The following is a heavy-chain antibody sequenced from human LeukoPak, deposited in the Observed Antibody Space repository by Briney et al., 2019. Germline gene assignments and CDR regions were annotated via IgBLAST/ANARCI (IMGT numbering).Heavy chain of an antibody. D-gene: IGHD2-21*02. CDR2: IHPDGNEK. CDR1: GFTLSTYW. V-gene: IGHV3-7*04. Sequence: PGGSLRLSCTASGFTLSTYWMSWVRQAPGKGLEWVANIHPDGNEKYHVDSVKGRFTISRDNAKNSLYLQMNSLRVEDTAVYYCARGDDFSGDYWGQGTQVTVSS. CDR3: ARGDDFSGDY. J-gene: IGHJ4*02.